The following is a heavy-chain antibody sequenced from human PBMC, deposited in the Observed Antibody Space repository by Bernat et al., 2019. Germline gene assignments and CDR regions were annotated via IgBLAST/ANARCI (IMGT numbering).Heavy chain of an antibody. Sequence: QVQLVESGGGVVQPGRSLRLSCAASGFTFSSYAIHWVRQAPGKGLEWVASISYDGINKYYADSVKGRFTISRDNSKNTLYLQMNGLRAENTAVYYCARDRRWTDSGGMDVWGQGTTVTVSS. CDR2: ISYDGINK. CDR1: GFTFSSYA. CDR3: ARDRRWTDSGGMDV. J-gene: IGHJ6*02. D-gene: IGHD3/OR15-3a*01. V-gene: IGHV3-30-3*01.